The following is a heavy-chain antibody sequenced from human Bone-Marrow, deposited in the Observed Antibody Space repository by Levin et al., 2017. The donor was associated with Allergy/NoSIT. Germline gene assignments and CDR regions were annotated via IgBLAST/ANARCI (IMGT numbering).Heavy chain of an antibody. CDR2: IWYDGSNK. V-gene: IGHV3-33*01. Sequence: PGGSLRLSCAASGFTFSSYGMHWVRQAPGKGLEWVAVIWYDGSNKYYADSVKGRFTISRDNSKNTLYLQMNSLRAEDTAVYYCARDYAPRSRGYPYYYYYYGMDVWGQGTTVTVSS. CDR3: ARDYAPRSRGYPYYYYYYGMDV. J-gene: IGHJ6*02. D-gene: IGHD3-22*01. CDR1: GFTFSSYG.